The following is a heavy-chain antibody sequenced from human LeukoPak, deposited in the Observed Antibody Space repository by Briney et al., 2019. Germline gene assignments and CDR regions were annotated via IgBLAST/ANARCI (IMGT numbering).Heavy chain of an antibody. Sequence: GGSLRLSCEVAGFTFSTYEINWVRQAPGKGLEWVSYISSSGSTLYYADSVKGRFTISRDNAKTSLYLQMNSLRAEYTAVYYCAIDWYDSRGYYDDAFDIWGQGTMVTVSS. V-gene: IGHV3-48*03. D-gene: IGHD3-22*01. J-gene: IGHJ3*02. CDR3: AIDWYDSRGYYDDAFDI. CDR1: GFTFSTYE. CDR2: ISSSGSTL.